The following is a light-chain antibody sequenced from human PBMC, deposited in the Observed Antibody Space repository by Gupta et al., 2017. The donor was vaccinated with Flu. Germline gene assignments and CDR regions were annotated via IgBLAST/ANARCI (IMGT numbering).Light chain of an antibody. V-gene: IGKV3-15*01. CDR3: QQYEIWPPYT. Sequence: ATLYVSPGERATLSCRASQSVSSSLAWYQQKPGQAPRLLIFGASSRATGIPARFSGSGSGTEFTLTISSRQSEDFAVYYCQQYEIWPPYTFGQGTKLEIK. J-gene: IGKJ2*01. CDR2: GAS. CDR1: QSVSSS.